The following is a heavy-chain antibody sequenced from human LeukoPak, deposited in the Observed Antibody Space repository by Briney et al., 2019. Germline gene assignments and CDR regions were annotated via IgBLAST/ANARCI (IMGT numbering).Heavy chain of an antibody. J-gene: IGHJ4*02. Sequence: GGSLRLSCAASGFTFRSYDMHWVRQATGKGLEWVSGIGTAGEIYYPGSVKGRFTISRENAKNSLYLQMNSLRTEDTAVYYCVRDGSSWGNFDYWGQGTLVSVSS. CDR2: IGTAGEI. D-gene: IGHD7-27*01. CDR1: GFTFRSYD. CDR3: VRDGSSWGNFDY. V-gene: IGHV3-13*01.